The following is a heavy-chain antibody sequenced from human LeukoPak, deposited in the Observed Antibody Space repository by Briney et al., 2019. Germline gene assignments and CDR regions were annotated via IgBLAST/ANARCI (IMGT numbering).Heavy chain of an antibody. V-gene: IGHV4-59*01. CDR3: VRDRGPNLHYYIDV. Sequence: SETLSLTCSVSGGSFNNDYWSWIRQTPGKGLEWIGYISNNGGTIYNPSLKTRVTISVDTSKNQFFLKLASVTAADTAVYFCVRDRGPNLHYYIDVWGKGSTVTVSS. CDR1: GGSFNNDY. CDR2: ISNNGGT. D-gene: IGHD1-7*01. J-gene: IGHJ6*03.